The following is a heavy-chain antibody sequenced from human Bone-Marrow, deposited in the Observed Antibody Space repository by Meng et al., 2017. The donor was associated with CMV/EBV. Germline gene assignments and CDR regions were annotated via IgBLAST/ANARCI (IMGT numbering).Heavy chain of an antibody. Sequence: GESLKISCVTSGLDFSNYGMNWVRQAPGKGLEWVSHINSRSNNIGYADSVKGRLTISRDIPGNSLYLQMNSLRVEDTGVYYCATDPDYDYDFDYWGQGTLVTVSS. CDR2: INSRSNNI. D-gene: IGHD4-17*01. CDR3: ATDPDYDYDFDY. V-gene: IGHV3-48*04. CDR1: GLDFSNYG. J-gene: IGHJ4*02.